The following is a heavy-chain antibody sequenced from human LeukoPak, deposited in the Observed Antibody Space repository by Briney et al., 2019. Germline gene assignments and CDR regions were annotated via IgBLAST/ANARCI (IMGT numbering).Heavy chain of an antibody. V-gene: IGHV3-7*01. Sequence: GSLRLSCAAPGFSFTTYWMSWVRQAPGKGLEWVANIKQDGTEKYYVDSVKGRFTISRDNAKNSLYLQMNSLRVEDTAVYYCAKGNMYYYDSSGYYYGDHFDYWGQGTLVTVSS. CDR3: AKGNMYYYDSSGYYYGDHFDY. J-gene: IGHJ4*02. D-gene: IGHD3-22*01. CDR1: GFSFTTYW. CDR2: IKQDGTEK.